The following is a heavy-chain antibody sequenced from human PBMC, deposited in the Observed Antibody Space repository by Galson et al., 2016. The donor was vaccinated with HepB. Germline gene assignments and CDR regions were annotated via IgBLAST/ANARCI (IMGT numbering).Heavy chain of an antibody. CDR2: ISGYNGIT. CDR3: ARDKSPIVVVPGANSYYYYYGMDV. D-gene: IGHD2-2*01. J-gene: IGHJ6*04. Sequence: SVKVSCKASGYTFSTYGITWVRQAPGQGLEWMGWISGYNGITNYAQMLQGRDTMTTDTSTATAFMELRSLGSDDTAVYYCARDKSPIVVVPGANSYYYYYGMDVWGEGTTVTVSS. V-gene: IGHV1-18*01. CDR1: GYTFSTYG.